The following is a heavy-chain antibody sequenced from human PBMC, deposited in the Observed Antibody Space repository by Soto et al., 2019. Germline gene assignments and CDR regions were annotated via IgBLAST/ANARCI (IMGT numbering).Heavy chain of an antibody. D-gene: IGHD3-9*01. CDR3: TTGTYYDILQIIDY. J-gene: IGHJ4*02. CDR1: GFTFSNAW. V-gene: IGHV3-15*01. CDR2: IKSKTDGGTT. Sequence: GGSLRLSCAASGFTFSNAWMGWVRQAPGKGLEWVGRIKSKTDGGTTDYAAPVKGRFTISRDDSKNTLYLQMNSLKTEDTAVYYCTTGTYYDILQIIDYWGQGTLVTVSS.